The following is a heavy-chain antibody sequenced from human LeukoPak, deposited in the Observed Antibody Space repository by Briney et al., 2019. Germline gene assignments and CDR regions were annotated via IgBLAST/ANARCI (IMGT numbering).Heavy chain of an antibody. CDR1: GFTFSSHW. V-gene: IGHV3-74*01. CDR2: INPGGSSI. J-gene: IGHJ4*02. Sequence: GRSLRLSCAASGFTFSSHWMHWVRQVPGKGLVWVARINPGGSSITYADSVKGRFTISRDNAKNSLYLEMNSLRAEDTAVYYCARDQFKAFDYWGQGTLVTVSS. CDR3: ARDQFKAFDY.